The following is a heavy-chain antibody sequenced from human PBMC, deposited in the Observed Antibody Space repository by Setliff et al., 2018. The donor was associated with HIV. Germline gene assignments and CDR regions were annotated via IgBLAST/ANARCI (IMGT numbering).Heavy chain of an antibody. D-gene: IGHD1-1*01. CDR3: ARFRVERRLSNWFDP. J-gene: IGHJ5*02. CDR1: GGSISSSSYY. Sequence: SETLSLTCAFSGGSISSSSYYWGWIRQPPGKGLEWIGYIYYGGSTNYNPSLRSRLTISVDTSKNQFSLKLSSVTAADTAVYYCARFRVERRLSNWFDPWGQGTLVTVSS. CDR2: IYYGGST. V-gene: IGHV4-61*05.